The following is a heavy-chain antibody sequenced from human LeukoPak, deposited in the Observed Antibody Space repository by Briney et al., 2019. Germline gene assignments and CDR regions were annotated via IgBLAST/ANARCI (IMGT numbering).Heavy chain of an antibody. J-gene: IGHJ4*02. CDR3: ARSKSVAYGFDY. V-gene: IGHV1-69*05. Sequence: ASVKVSCKASGDTFKNYAISWVRQAPGQGLEWMGGILTVFGTTNYEQKFQGRVTITTDASTSTAYMELSSLTSEDTAVYYCARSKSVAYGFDYWGQGTLVIVSS. CDR1: GDTFKNYA. CDR2: ILTVFGTT. D-gene: IGHD4-17*01.